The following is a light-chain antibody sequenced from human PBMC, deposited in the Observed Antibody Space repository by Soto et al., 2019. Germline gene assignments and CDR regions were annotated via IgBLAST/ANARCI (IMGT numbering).Light chain of an antibody. J-gene: IGKJ1*01. Sequence: DIQMTQSPSSVSASVGDRVTITCRVSQTISSWLAWYQQKPGKAPKLLIYKASTLKSGVPSRFSGSGSGTEFTLTISSLQPDDFATYYCQHYNSYSEAFGQGTKVDIK. CDR2: KAS. CDR1: QTISSW. CDR3: QHYNSYSEA. V-gene: IGKV1-5*03.